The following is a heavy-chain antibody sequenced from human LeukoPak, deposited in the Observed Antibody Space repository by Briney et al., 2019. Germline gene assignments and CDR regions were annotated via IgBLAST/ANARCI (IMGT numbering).Heavy chain of an antibody. CDR1: GFSVSTTY. J-gene: IGHJ6*02. Sequence: PGGSLRLSCAASGFSVSTTYMSWVRQAPGKGLEWVSILYSGGNTYSADSVNGRFTISRDNFKNTLYLQMNSLRAEDTAVYYCARLGLDYYYYGMDVWGQGTTVTVSS. D-gene: IGHD6-6*01. CDR3: ARLGLDYYYYGMDV. CDR2: LYSGGNT. V-gene: IGHV3-66*04.